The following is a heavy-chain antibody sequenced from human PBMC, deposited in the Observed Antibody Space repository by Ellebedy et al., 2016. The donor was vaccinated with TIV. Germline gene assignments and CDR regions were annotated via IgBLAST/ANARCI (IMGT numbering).Heavy chain of an antibody. D-gene: IGHD6-13*01. CDR2: INHSGST. CDR1: GGSFSGYY. Sequence: SETLSLXXAVYGGSFSGYYWSWIRQPPGKGLEWIGEINHSGSTNYNPSLKSRVTISVDTSKNQFSLKLSSVTAADTAVYYCARGRWGSSWYVGLYYYGMDVWGQGTTVTVSS. V-gene: IGHV4-34*01. J-gene: IGHJ6*02. CDR3: ARGRWGSSWYVGLYYYGMDV.